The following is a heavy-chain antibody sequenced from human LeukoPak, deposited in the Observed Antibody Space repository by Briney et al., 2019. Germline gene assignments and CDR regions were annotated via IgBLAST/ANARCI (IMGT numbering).Heavy chain of an antibody. D-gene: IGHD5-18*01. V-gene: IGHV3-13*01. Sequence: PGGSLRLSCAASGFTFSNYDIHWVRQATGKSLEWVSASGTADDTYYLDSVKGRFTISRENAKNSLYLQMNSLRAGDTAVYYCASPRPGYSYGYGNAFDIWGQGTMVTVSS. CDR2: SGTADDT. CDR1: GFTFSNYD. CDR3: ASPRPGYSYGYGNAFDI. J-gene: IGHJ3*02.